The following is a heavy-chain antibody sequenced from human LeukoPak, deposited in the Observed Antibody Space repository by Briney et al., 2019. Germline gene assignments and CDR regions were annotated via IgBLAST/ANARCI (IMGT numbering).Heavy chain of an antibody. CDR1: GFTFSSYA. J-gene: IGHJ4*02. V-gene: IGHV3-30-3*01. D-gene: IGHD3-10*01. CDR3: ATPKGGSGSHRAPLEY. CDR2: ISDDGSNE. Sequence: PGRSLRLSCAASGFTFSSYAMHWVRHAPGKGLEWVAIISDDGSNEYYADSVKGRFTISRDNSKNTLYLQMNSLRAEDTAVYYCATPKGGSGSHRAPLEYWGQGTLVTVSP.